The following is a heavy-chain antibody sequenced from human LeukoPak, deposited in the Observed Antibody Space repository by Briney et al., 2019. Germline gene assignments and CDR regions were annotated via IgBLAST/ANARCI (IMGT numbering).Heavy chain of an antibody. CDR2: IRYDESNK. CDR3: ATLIVGATSSDY. J-gene: IGHJ4*02. CDR1: GFTFSSYG. D-gene: IGHD1-26*01. V-gene: IGHV3-30*02. Sequence: GGSLRLSCAASGFTFSSYGMHWVRQAPGKGLEWVAFIRYDESNKYYADSVKGRFTISRDNSKNTLYLQMNSLRAEDTAVYYCATLIVGATSSDYWGQGTLVTVSS.